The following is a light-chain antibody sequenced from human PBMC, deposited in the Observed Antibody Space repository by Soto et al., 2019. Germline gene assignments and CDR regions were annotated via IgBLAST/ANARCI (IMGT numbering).Light chain of an antibody. CDR3: QQTHSIPPT. J-gene: IGKJ2*01. V-gene: IGKV1-39*01. CDR1: HIVDTS. CDR2: AAS. Sequence: DIQMTQSPSSLSASVGDIVTVTCRTSHIVDTSLNWYQQKPGKAPKLLIYAASSVQSGVPARLSGSGPATFFTLTIHNLQPDDFATYFCQQTHSIPPTFGPGTKVDIK.